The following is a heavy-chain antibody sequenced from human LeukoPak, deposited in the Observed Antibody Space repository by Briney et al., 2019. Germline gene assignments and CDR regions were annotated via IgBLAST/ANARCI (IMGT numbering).Heavy chain of an antibody. CDR1: GFTFSSYW. CDR2: IKQDGSEK. CDR3: ARDWSTMVRGAQGAFDI. D-gene: IGHD3-10*01. Sequence: GGSLRLSCAASGFTFSSYWMSWVRQAPGKGLEWVANIKQDGSEKYYVDSVKGRFTISRDNAKNSLYLQMNSLRAEDTAVYYCARDWSTMVRGAQGAFDIWGQGIMVTVSS. V-gene: IGHV3-7*01. J-gene: IGHJ3*02.